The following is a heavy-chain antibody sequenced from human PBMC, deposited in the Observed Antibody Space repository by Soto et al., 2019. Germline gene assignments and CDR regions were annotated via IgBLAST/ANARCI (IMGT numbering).Heavy chain of an antibody. CDR3: AHSIVGDIVLVPAAIGANWFDP. J-gene: IGHJ5*02. D-gene: IGHD2-2*02. Sequence: QITLKESGPTLVKPTQTLTLTCTFSGFSLSTSGVGVGWIRQPPGKALEWLALIYWDDDKRYSPSLKSRLTITKDTSKNQVVLTMTNMDPVDTATYYCAHSIVGDIVLVPAAIGANWFDPWGQGTLVTVSS. CDR1: GFSLSTSGVG. CDR2: IYWDDDK. V-gene: IGHV2-5*02.